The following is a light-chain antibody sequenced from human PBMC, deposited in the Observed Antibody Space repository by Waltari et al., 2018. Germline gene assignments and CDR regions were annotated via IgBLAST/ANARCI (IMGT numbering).Light chain of an antibody. Sequence: QSALTQPPSASGSPGQLVTISCTGTSSDSGAYNYVSWYQQPPGTAPKLMIYEIGKRPSGVPDRVSGSKSGNTASLTVSGLQAEDEADYYCSSYAGRNNLQVVFGGGTKLTVL. J-gene: IGLJ2*01. CDR2: EIG. CDR3: SSYAGRNNLQVV. CDR1: SSDSGAYNY. V-gene: IGLV2-8*01.